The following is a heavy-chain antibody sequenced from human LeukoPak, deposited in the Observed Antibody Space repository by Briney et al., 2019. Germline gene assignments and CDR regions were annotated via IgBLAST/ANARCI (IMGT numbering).Heavy chain of an antibody. CDR2: FSGSGSST. CDR1: GFTFSNYA. V-gene: IGHV3-23*01. Sequence: GGSLRLSCAASGFTFSNYAMTWVRQAPGKGLEWVSVFSGSGSSTYCADSVKGRFTISRDNSKNTLYLQMNSLRAEDTAVYYCANEGPNFDYWGQGTLVTVSS. CDR3: ANEGPNFDY. D-gene: IGHD2-8*01. J-gene: IGHJ4*02.